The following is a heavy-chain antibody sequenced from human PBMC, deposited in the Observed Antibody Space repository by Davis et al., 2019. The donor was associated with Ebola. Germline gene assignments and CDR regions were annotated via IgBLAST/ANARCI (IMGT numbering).Heavy chain of an antibody. Sequence: ASVKVSCKASGYTFTSYDINWVRQATGQGLEWMGWMNPNSGGTNYAQKFQGRVTMTRDTSISTAYMELSRLRSDDTAVYYCLRGLFDYWGQGTLVTVSS. V-gene: IGHV1-2*02. J-gene: IGHJ4*02. D-gene: IGHD3-10*01. CDR3: LRGLFDY. CDR2: MNPNSGGT. CDR1: GYTFTSYD.